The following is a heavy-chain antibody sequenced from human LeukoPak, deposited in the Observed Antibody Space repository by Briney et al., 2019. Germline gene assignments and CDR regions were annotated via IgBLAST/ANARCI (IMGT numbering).Heavy chain of an antibody. V-gene: IGHV3-7*01. CDR1: GFTFTTYW. D-gene: IGHD2-8*01. CDR3: SNGIYDRSY. J-gene: IGHJ4*02. Sequence: HAGGSLRLSCAASGFTFTTYWMAWVRQAPGKGLEWVANIKQDGSEAVYADSVRGRFTISRDNAKNSLYLQMNSLRVEDTAVYYCSNGIYDRSYWGQGTLVTVSS. CDR2: IKQDGSEA.